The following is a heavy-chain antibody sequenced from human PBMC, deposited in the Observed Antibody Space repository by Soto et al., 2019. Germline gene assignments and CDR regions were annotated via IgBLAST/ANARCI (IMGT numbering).Heavy chain of an antibody. CDR3: ARIIITGTTFYYMDV. J-gene: IGHJ6*03. CDR1: GGSISSYY. D-gene: IGHD1-20*01. V-gene: IGHV4-59*08. Sequence: SETLSLTCTVSGGSISSYYWSWIRQPPGKGLEWIGYIYYSGSTNYNPSLKSRVTISVDTSKNQFSLKLSSVTAADTAVYYCARIIITGTTFYYMDVWGKGTTVTVSS. CDR2: IYYSGST.